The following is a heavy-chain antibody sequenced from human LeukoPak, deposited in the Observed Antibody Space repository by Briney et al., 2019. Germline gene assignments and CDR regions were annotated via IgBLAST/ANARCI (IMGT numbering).Heavy chain of an antibody. CDR1: GFTFSSYS. Sequence: GGSLRLSCAASGFTFSSYSLNWVRQAPGKGLEWVSSISSSSSYIYYADSVKGRFTISRDNAKNSLYLQMNSLRAEDTAVYYCAELGITMIGGVWGKGTTVTISS. CDR3: AELGITMIGGV. V-gene: IGHV3-21*01. J-gene: IGHJ6*04. CDR2: ISSSSSYI. D-gene: IGHD3-10*02.